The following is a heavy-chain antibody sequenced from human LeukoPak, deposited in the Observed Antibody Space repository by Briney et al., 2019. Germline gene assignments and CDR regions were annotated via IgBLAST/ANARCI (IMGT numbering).Heavy chain of an antibody. CDR2: IYYSGST. J-gene: IGHJ4*02. CDR1: GGSISSNSYY. CDR3: ARVPAAVHVFDY. Sequence: SETLSLTCTVSGGSISSNSYYWGWIRQPPGKGLEWIGSIYYSGSTYYNPSLKSRVTISVDTSKNQFSLKLSSVTAADTAVYYCARVPAAVHVFDYWGQGTLVTVSS. D-gene: IGHD2-2*01. V-gene: IGHV4-39*01.